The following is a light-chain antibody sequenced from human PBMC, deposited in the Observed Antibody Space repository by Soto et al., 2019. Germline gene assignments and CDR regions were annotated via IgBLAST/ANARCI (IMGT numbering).Light chain of an antibody. CDR1: SSDVGGHNH. Sequence: QSALTQPPSASGSPGQSVTISCTGSSSDVGGHNHVSWYPQHPGKAPKLMIYEVSKRPSGVPDRFSGSKSVNTASLTVSGLQAEDEADYYCSSYAGSMNLIFGGGTKLTVL. CDR3: SSYAGSMNLI. J-gene: IGLJ2*01. CDR2: EVS. V-gene: IGLV2-8*01.